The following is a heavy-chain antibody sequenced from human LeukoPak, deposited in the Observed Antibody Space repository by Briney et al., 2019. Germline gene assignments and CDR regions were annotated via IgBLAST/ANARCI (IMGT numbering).Heavy chain of an antibody. V-gene: IGHV3-30*02. J-gene: IGHJ3*02. CDR3: ANSLENWYNFHAAHLNAFDI. Sequence: PGGSLRLSCAASGFTFSSYDMHWVRQAPGKGLEWVAFIQYDGSNKYYADSVKGRFTISRDNSKNTLFLQVNSLRAEDTAVYYCANSLENWYNFHAAHLNAFDIWGQGTMVTVSS. D-gene: IGHD1/OR15-1a*01. CDR2: IQYDGSNK. CDR1: GFTFSSYD.